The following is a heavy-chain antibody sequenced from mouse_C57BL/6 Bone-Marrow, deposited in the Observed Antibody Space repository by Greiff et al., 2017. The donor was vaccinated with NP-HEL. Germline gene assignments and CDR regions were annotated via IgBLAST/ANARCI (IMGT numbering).Heavy chain of an antibody. CDR3: ARGGERGQGYAMGY. CDR2: IYPRDGST. D-gene: IGHD3-3*01. V-gene: IGHV1-85*01. J-gene: IGHJ4*01. Sequence: QVQLKESGPELVKPGASVKLSCKASGYTFTSYDINWVKQRPGHGLEWIGWIYPRDGSTTYNETFKGTATLTVDTSSSTASMALHSLTSEDSAVYFCARGGERGQGYAMGYWGQGTSVTGSS. CDR1: GYTFTSYD.